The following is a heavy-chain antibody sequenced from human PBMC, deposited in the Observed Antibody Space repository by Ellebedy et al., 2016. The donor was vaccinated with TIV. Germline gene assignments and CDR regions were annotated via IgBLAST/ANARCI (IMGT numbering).Heavy chain of an antibody. CDR2: IRLDGGDK. Sequence: GGSLRLSCVASGFSFSSYWMTWVRQAPGKGLEWVANIRLDGGDKYYVDSVKGRFTIPRDNAKNSLYLQMNSLRDEDTSVYYCATDGSYGDYRSPAHAFVFWGQGTMVIVSS. V-gene: IGHV3-7*01. CDR3: ATDGSYGDYRSPAHAFVF. D-gene: IGHD4-17*01. J-gene: IGHJ3*01. CDR1: GFSFSSYW.